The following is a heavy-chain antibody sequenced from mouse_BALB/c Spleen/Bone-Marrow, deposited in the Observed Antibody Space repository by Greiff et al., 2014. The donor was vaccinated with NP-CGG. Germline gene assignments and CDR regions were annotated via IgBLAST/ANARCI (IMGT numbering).Heavy chain of an antibody. D-gene: IGHD2-1*01. J-gene: IGHJ3*01. CDR3: ARDTGNYVRFAY. Sequence: EVHLVESGGGLVQPGGSLRLSCATSGFTFTDYYMGWVRQPPGKALEWLGFIRNKANGYTTEYSASVKGRFTISRDNSQSILYLQMNTLRAEDSATYYCARDTGNYVRFAYWGQGTLVTVSA. CDR2: IRNKANGYTT. V-gene: IGHV7-3*02. CDR1: GFTFTDYY.